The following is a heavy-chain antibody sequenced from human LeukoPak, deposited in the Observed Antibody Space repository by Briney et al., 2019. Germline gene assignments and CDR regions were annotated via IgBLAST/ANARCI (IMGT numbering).Heavy chain of an antibody. CDR2: IYYSGST. J-gene: IGHJ4*02. Sequence: PSETLSLTCTVSGGSLSSYYWRWIRQPPGKGLEWMGDIYYSGSTNYNPSLKSRVTISVDTSKNQFSLKLSSVTAADTAVYYCARVLKTYCSSTSCYGVYFDYWGQGTLVTVSS. CDR3: ARVLKTYCSSTSCYGVYFDY. V-gene: IGHV4-59*01. D-gene: IGHD2-2*01. CDR1: GGSLSSYY.